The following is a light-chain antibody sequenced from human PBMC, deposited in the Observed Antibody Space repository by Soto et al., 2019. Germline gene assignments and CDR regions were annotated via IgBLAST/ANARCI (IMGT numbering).Light chain of an antibody. V-gene: IGKV3-20*01. J-gene: IGKJ5*01. CDR1: QSVSSSY. CDR2: AAS. CDR3: QQSSSSPIT. Sequence: IVLTQSPGTLSLSPGERATLSRRASQSVSSSYLAWYQQKPGQAPRLLMSAASSRATGIPDRFSGSGSGTDFTLTISRLEAEDFAVYYCQQSSSSPITFGQGTRLEIK.